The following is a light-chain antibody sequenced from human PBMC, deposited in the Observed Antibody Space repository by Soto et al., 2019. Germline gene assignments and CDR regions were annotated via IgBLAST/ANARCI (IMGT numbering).Light chain of an antibody. CDR3: QSYDSSLSGV. Sequence: PPSVSGAPGQRVTISCTGSSSNIGAGYDVHWYQQLPGTAPKLLIYGNSNRPSGVPDRFSGSKSGTSASLAITGLQAEDEADYYCQSYDSSLSGVFGTGTKVTV. CDR2: GNS. J-gene: IGLJ1*01. CDR1: SSNIGAGYD. V-gene: IGLV1-40*01.